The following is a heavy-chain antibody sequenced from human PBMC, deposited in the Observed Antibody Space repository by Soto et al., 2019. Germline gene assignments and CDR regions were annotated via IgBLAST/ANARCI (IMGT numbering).Heavy chain of an antibody. CDR2: IDPSDSYT. J-gene: IGHJ6*02. CDR1: GYSFTSYW. D-gene: IGHD6-6*01. V-gene: IGHV5-10-1*01. CDR3: ARSIAARGGVDYSYYYGMDV. Sequence: GESLKISCKGSGYSFTSYWISWVRQMPGKGLEWEGRIDPSDSYTNYSPSLQGHVTISADKSISTAYLQWSSLKASDTAMYYCARSIAARGGVDYSYYYGMDVWGQGTTVTVSS.